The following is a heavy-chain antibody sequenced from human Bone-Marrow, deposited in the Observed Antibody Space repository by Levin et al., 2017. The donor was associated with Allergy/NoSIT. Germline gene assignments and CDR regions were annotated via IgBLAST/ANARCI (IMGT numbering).Heavy chain of an antibody. CDR2: IKEDGSEE. CDR1: GFTFSSYW. D-gene: IGHD2-21*01. Sequence: SWGSLRLSCAASGFTFSSYWMNWVRQAPGKGLEWVANIKEDGSEEYYVDSVKGRFTISRDNAKNSLYLQMNNLRAEDTAVYYCARGVLWKEFWGQGTLVIVSS. V-gene: IGHV3-7*01. CDR3: ARGVLWKEF. J-gene: IGHJ4*02.